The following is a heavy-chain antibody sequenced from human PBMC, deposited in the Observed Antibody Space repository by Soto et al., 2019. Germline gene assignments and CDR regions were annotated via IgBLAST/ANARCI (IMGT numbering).Heavy chain of an antibody. CDR2: IRSSGDRT. Sequence: GGSLRLSCAASGFTFSSYAMSWVRQAPGKGLEWVSVIRSSGDRTYYADSVKGRFTISRDKSKNTLYMQMNSLRAEDTAVYYSAKQQGPGPPYYYAMDVWGQGTTVTV. CDR1: GFTFSSYA. J-gene: IGHJ6*02. V-gene: IGHV3-23*01. CDR3: AKQQGPGPPYYYAMDV.